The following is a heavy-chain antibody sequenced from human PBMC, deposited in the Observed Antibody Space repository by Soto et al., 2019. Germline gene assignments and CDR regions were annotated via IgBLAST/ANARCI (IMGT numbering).Heavy chain of an antibody. J-gene: IGHJ6*02. Sequence: SETLSLTCTVSGGSISSGGYYWSWIRQHPGKGLEWIGYIYYSGSTYYNPSLKNRVTISVDTSKNQFSLKLSSVTAADTAVYYCAREQRLTYYYGSGSYYYYYGMDVWGQGTTVTVSS. CDR3: AREQRLTYYYGSGSYYYYYGMDV. V-gene: IGHV4-31*03. CDR2: IYYSGST. CDR1: GGSISSGGYY. D-gene: IGHD3-10*01.